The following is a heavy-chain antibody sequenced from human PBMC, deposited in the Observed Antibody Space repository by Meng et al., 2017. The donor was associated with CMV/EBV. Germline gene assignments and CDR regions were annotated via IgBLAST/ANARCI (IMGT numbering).Heavy chain of an antibody. CDR2: INSDGSST. CDR3: ARGGGDYSGYDWGADY. J-gene: IGHJ4*02. V-gene: IGHV3-74*01. D-gene: IGHD5-12*01. CDR1: GFTFSSYW. Sequence: GGFLRLSCAASGFTFSSYWMHWVRQAPGKGLVWVSRINSDGSSTSYADSVKGRFTISRDNAKNTLYLQMNSLRAEDTAVYYCARGGGDYSGYDWGADYWGQGTLVTVSS.